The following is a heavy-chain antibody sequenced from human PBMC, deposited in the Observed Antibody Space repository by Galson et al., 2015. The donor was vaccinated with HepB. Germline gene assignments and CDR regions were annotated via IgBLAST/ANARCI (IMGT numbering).Heavy chain of an antibody. CDR3: AKDKRYFRTAAYGIDV. D-gene: IGHD3-9*01. CDR2: ISYDGSNK. V-gene: IGHV3-30*18. CDR1: GFTFSSYA. J-gene: IGHJ6*02. Sequence: SLRLSCAASGFTFSSYAMHWVRQAPGKGLEWVAVISYDGSNKYYADSVKGRFTISRDNSKNTLYLQMNSLRAEDTAVYYCAKDKRYFRTAAYGIDVWGQVTTVTVSS.